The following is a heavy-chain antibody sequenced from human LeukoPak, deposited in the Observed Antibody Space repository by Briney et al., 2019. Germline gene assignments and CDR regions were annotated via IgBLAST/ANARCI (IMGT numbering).Heavy chain of an antibody. CDR3: AREGLGFCGSTSCSYGMDV. V-gene: IGHV3-21*01. CDR2: ISSSSSYI. J-gene: IGHJ6*02. CDR1: RFTFSNYF. Sequence: GGSLRLSCAASRFTFSNYFMNWVRQAPGKGLEWVSSISSSSSYIYYADSVKGRFTISRDNAKNSLYLQMNSLRAEDAAVYYRAREGLGFCGSTSCSYGMDVWGQGTTVTVS. D-gene: IGHD2-2*01.